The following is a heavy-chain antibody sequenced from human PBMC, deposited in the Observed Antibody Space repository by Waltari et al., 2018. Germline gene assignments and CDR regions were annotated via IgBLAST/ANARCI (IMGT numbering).Heavy chain of an antibody. V-gene: IGHV3-20*01. CDR2: ISWNGGSK. CDR3: VREHYHLGYLDL. Sequence: EVQLVESGGRLVRPGGSLRLCCAASGFNFEAYGRTWVRQAQGKGLEWVSGISWNGGSKGYGDALKGRFNISRDNAKNSLYLEINNLRVDDTALYHCVREHYHLGYLDLWGRGTLVTVSS. D-gene: IGHD2-2*01. CDR1: GFNFEAYG. J-gene: IGHJ2*01.